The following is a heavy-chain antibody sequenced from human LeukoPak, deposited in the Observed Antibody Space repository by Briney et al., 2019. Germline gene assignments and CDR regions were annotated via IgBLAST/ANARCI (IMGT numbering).Heavy chain of an antibody. CDR1: GFPFSNYG. J-gene: IGHJ4*02. Sequence: GSLRLSCAVSGFPFSNYGMTWIRQAPGKGLEWLSYIDVTGSIIYYTDSVKGRFTISRDNAKNSLYLQMNSLRAEDTAVYYCARGGGSENQYAPWYFDYWGQGILVTVSS. CDR2: IDVTGSII. D-gene: IGHD3-10*01. CDR3: ARGGGSENQYAPWYFDY. V-gene: IGHV3-11*01.